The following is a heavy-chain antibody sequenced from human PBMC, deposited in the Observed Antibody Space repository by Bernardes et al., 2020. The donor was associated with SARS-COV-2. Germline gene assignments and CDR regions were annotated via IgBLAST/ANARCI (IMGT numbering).Heavy chain of an antibody. V-gene: IGHV1-2*04. CDR2: INPNSGGT. CDR3: ARDLPLYYYSSGSYYNGYYYYGMDV. CDR1: GYTFTGYY. D-gene: IGHD3-10*01. Sequence: ASVKVSCKASGYTFTGYYMHWVRQAPGQGLEWMGWINPNSGGTNYAQKFQGWVTMTRDTSISTAYMELSRLRSDDTAVYYCARDLPLYYYSSGSYYNGYYYYGMDVWGQGTTVTVSS. J-gene: IGHJ6*02.